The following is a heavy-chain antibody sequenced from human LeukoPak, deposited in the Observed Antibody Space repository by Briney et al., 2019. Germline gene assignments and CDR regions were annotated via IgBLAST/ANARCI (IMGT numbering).Heavy chain of an antibody. CDR2: IYTSGST. D-gene: IGHD3-22*01. Sequence: KPSETLSLTCTVSGGSISSGSYYWSWIRQPAGKGLEWIGRIYTSGSTNYNPSLKSRVTISVDTSKNQFSLKLSSVTAADTAVYYCARAPGYYYDSNGLPPFDYWGQGTLVTVSS. J-gene: IGHJ4*02. CDR3: ARAPGYYYDSNGLPPFDY. V-gene: IGHV4-61*02. CDR1: GGSISSGSYY.